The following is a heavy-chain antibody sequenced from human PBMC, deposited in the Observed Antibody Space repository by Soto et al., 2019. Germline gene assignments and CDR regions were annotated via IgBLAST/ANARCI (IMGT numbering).Heavy chain of an antibody. CDR2: ISGSGDFT. V-gene: IGHV3-23*01. D-gene: IGHD3-3*01. CDR1: GFTLSSYA. CDR3: ARGPTIFGVGVDAFDI. J-gene: IGHJ3*02. Sequence: EVQMLESGGGLVQPGGSLRLSCAASGFTLSSYALSWARQAPGKGLEWVSGISGSGDFTFDADSVRGRFTISRDNSMNTLYLQMNSLRVEDTAVYYCARGPTIFGVGVDAFDIWGQGTMATVSS.